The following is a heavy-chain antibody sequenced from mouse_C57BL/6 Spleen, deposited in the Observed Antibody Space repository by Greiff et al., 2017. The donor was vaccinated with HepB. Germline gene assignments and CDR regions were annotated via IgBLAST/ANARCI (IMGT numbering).Heavy chain of an antibody. V-gene: IGHV1-82*01. CDR1: GYAFSSSW. CDR2: IYPGDGDT. CDR3: AREEFAY. Sequence: QVQLQQSGPELVKPGASVKISCKASGYAFSSSWMNWVKQRPGKGLEWIGRIYPGDGDTNYNGKFKGKATLTADKASSTAYMQLSSLTSEDSAVYFCAREEFAYWGQGTLVTVSA. J-gene: IGHJ3*01.